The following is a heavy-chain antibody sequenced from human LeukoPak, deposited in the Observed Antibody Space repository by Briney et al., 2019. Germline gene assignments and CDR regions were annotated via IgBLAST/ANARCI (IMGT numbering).Heavy chain of an antibody. CDR3: ARGGGGYSWYFDL. J-gene: IGHJ2*01. D-gene: IGHD5-12*01. Sequence: PSETLSLTCTVSGGSISSGGYYWSWIRQHPGKGLEWIGYIYYSGSTYYTPSLKNRVTISVATSKNQFSLRLSSVTAVDTAVYYCARGGGGYSWYFDLWGRGTLVTVSS. CDR2: IYYSGST. CDR1: GGSISSGGYY. V-gene: IGHV4-31*03.